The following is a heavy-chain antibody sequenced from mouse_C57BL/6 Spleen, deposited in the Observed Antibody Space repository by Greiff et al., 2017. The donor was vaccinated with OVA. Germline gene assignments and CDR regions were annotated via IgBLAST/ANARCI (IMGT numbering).Heavy chain of an antibody. J-gene: IGHJ2*01. CDR3: ARYRVGREGFDY. CDR1: GFTFTDYY. D-gene: IGHD4-1*01. Sequence: EVQVVESGGGLVQPGGSLSLSCAASGFTFTDYYMSWVRQPPGKALEWLGFIRNKANGYTTEYSASVKGRFTISRDNSQSILYLQMIALRAEDSATYYCARYRVGREGFDYWGQGTTLTVSS. V-gene: IGHV7-3*01. CDR2: IRNKANGYTT.